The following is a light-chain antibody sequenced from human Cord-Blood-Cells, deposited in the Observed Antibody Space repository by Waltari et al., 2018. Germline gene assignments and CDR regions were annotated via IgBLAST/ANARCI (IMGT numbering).Light chain of an antibody. CDR3: CSYAGSSTWV. Sequence: QSALTQPASVSGSPGQSNTIPCTGTSTDVGRDNLVSWYQQHPGKAPKLMIYEGSKRPSGVSNRFSGSKSGNTASLTISGLQAEDEADYYCCSYAGSSTWVFGGGTKLTVL. CDR1: STDVGRDNL. V-gene: IGLV2-23*01. CDR2: EGS. J-gene: IGLJ3*02.